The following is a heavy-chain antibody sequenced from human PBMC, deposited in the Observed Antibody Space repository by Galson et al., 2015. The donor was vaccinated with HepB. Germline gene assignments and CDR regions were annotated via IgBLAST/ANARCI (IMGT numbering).Heavy chain of an antibody. CDR2: ICGSGGST. CDR3: AKDHLTTVTNWNFDL. V-gene: IGHV3-23*01. J-gene: IGHJ2*01. Sequence: SLRLSCAASGFTFSGYAMNWVRQAPGKGLEWVSVICGSGGSTDYADSVKGRLTISRDNSKNTLYLQINSLRAEDTAVYYCAKDHLTTVTNWNFDLWGRGTLVTVSS. CDR1: GFTFSGYA. D-gene: IGHD4-17*01.